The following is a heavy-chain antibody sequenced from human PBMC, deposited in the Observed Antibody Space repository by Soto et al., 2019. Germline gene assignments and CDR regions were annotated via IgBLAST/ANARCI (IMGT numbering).Heavy chain of an antibody. CDR2: ISSSSSTI. J-gene: IGHJ6*02. CDR3: ARDRTTVTTFYASYYYGMDV. Sequence: GGSLRLSCAASGFTFSSYSMNWVRQAPGKGLEWVSYISSSSSTIYYADSVKGRFTISRDNAKNSLYLQMNSLRDEDTAVYYCARDRTTVTTFYASYYYGMDVWGQRTTVTVSS. D-gene: IGHD4-17*01. CDR1: GFTFSSYS. V-gene: IGHV3-48*02.